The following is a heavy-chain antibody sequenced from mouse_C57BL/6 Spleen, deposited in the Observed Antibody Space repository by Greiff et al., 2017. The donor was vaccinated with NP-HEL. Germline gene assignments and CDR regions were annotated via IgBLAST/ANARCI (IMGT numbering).Heavy chain of an antibody. CDR1: GFNIKDYY. CDR3: ARSHLYYYGFDY. D-gene: IGHD1-1*01. CDR2: IDPEDGET. Sequence: VQLQQSGAELVKPGASVKLSCTASGFNIKDYYMHWVKQRTEQGLEWIGRIDPEDGETKYAPKFQGKATITADTSSNTADLQLSSLTSEDTAVYYCARSHLYYYGFDYWGQGTTLTVSS. J-gene: IGHJ2*01. V-gene: IGHV14-2*01.